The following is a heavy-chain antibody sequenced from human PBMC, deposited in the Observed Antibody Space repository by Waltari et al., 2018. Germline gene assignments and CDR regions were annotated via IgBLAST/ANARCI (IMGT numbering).Heavy chain of an antibody. V-gene: IGHV4-34*01. Sequence: QVQLQQWGAGLLKPSETLSLTCAVYGGSFSGYYWSWIRQPPGKGLEWIGEINHSGSTNYNPSLKSRVTISVDTSKYQFSLKLSSVTAADTAVYYCARGVYYDSSGYYYALNWFDPWGQGTLVTVSS. J-gene: IGHJ5*02. CDR2: INHSGST. D-gene: IGHD3-22*01. CDR3: ARGVYYDSSGYYYALNWFDP. CDR1: GGSFSGYY.